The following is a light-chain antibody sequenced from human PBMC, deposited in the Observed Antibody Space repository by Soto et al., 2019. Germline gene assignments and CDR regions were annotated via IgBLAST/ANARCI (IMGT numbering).Light chain of an antibody. CDR3: QQYNSYSLPA. V-gene: IGKV1-5*01. Sequence: DIQMTQSTSTLSASVGDRVTITCRASQSISSWLAWYQQKPGKAPKLLIYDASSLESGVPSRFSGSGSGTEFTLTISSLQPDDVATYYCQQYNSYSLPAFGQGTKVEIK. J-gene: IGKJ1*01. CDR2: DAS. CDR1: QSISSW.